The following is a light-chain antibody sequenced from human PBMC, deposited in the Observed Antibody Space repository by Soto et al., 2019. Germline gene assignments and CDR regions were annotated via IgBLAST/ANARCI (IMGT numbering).Light chain of an antibody. CDR1: SSDVGGYNY. CDR2: EVS. J-gene: IGLJ1*01. Sequence: QSALTQPSSLSGSPGQSITISCTGTSSDVGGYNYVSWYQQYPGKAPKLMIYEVSNRPSGVSNRFSGSKSGNTASLTISGLQAEDEADYYCSSYTSSRTYVYGTGTKVTVL. V-gene: IGLV2-14*01. CDR3: SSYTSSRTYV.